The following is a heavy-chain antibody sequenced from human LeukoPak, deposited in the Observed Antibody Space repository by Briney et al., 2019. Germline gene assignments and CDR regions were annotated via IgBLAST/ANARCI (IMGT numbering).Heavy chain of an antibody. CDR2: IRYDGSNK. CDR1: GFTSSSYG. J-gene: IGHJ4*02. V-gene: IGHV3-30*02. D-gene: IGHD6-13*01. CDR3: AKVQTPGTHFFDY. Sequence: GGSLRLSCEASGFTSSSYGMHWVRQAPGKGLEWVAFIRYDGSNKYYADSVKGRFTISRDNSKNTLYLQMNSLRAEDTAVYYCAKVQTPGTHFFDYWGQGTLVTVSS.